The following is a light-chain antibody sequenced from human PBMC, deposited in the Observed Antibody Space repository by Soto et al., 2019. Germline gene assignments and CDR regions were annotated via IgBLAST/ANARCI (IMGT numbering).Light chain of an antibody. CDR2: GAS. Sequence: EIVMTQSPATLSVSPGERATLSCRASQSVSSNLAWYQQKPGQAPRLLIYGASTRDTGIPARFSGSGSGTEFTLTISSLQSGDFAVYYCQQYDVWPLTFGQGTTVEI. J-gene: IGKJ1*01. V-gene: IGKV3-15*01. CDR1: QSVSSN. CDR3: QQYDVWPLT.